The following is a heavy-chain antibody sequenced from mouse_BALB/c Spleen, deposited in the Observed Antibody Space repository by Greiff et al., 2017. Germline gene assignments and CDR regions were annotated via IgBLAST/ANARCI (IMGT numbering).Heavy chain of an antibody. CDR2: ILPGSGST. V-gene: IGHV1-9*01. J-gene: IGHJ2*01. CDR1: GYTFSSYW. CDR3: AHVNWEGY. D-gene: IGHD4-1*01. Sequence: VQLQQSGAELMKPGASVKISCKATGYTFSSYWIEWVKQRPGHGLEWNGEILPGSGSTNYNEKFKGKATFTADTSSNTAYMQLSSLTSEDSAVYYCAHVNWEGYWGQGTTLTVSS.